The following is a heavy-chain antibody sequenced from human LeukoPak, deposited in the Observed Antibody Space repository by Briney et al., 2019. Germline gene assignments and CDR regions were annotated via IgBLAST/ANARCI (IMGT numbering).Heavy chain of an antibody. CDR3: ARLYYYGSGSSD. CDR2: INHSGST. V-gene: IGHV4-34*01. D-gene: IGHD3-10*01. Sequence: SETLSLTCAVYGGSFSGYYWSWIRQPPGEGLEWIGEINHSGSTNYNPSLKSRVTISVDTSKNQFSLKLSSVTAADTAVYYCARLYYYGSGSSDWGQGTLVTVSS. J-gene: IGHJ4*02. CDR1: GGSFSGYY.